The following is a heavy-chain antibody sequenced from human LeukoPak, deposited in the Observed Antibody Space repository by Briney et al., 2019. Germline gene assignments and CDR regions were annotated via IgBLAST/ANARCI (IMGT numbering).Heavy chain of an antibody. Sequence: SETLSLTCAVSGYSISSGYYWGWIRQPPGKGLEWIGSIYHSGSTYYSPSLKSRVTISVDTSKNQFSLKLSSVTAADTAVYYCARDSSGYYYGYWYFDLWGRGTLVTVSS. V-gene: IGHV4-38-2*01. D-gene: IGHD3-22*01. J-gene: IGHJ2*01. CDR1: GYSISSGYY. CDR2: IYHSGST. CDR3: ARDSSGYYYGYWYFDL.